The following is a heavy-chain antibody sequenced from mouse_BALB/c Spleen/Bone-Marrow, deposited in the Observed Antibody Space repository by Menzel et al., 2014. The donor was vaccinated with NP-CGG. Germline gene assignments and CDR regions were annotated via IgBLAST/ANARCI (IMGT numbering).Heavy chain of an antibody. CDR2: IRNKANGYTT. J-gene: IGHJ1*01. V-gene: IGHV7-3*02. CDR1: GFTFTDYY. Sequence: EVQLVESGGGLVQPGGSLRLSCAASGFTFTDYYMSWVRQPPGKALEWLGFIRNKANGYTTYYSASVKGRFTISRDNSQSILYRQMNPLRAEDSATYYCARDENVGIYWYFDVWGAGTTVTVSS. CDR3: ARDENVGIYWYFDV.